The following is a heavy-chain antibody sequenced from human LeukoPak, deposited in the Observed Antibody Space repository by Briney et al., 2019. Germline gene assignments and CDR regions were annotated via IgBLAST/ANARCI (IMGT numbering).Heavy chain of an antibody. D-gene: IGHD3-3*01. CDR1: GGSISSGSYY. Sequence: SETLSLTCTVSGGSISSGSYYWSWIRQPPGKGLEWIGEINHSGSTNYNPSLKSRVTISVDTSKNQFSLKLSSVTAADTAVYYCARRYYDFWSGSLNFDYWGQGTLVTVSS. J-gene: IGHJ4*02. CDR3: ARRYYDFWSGSLNFDY. V-gene: IGHV4-39*07. CDR2: INHSGST.